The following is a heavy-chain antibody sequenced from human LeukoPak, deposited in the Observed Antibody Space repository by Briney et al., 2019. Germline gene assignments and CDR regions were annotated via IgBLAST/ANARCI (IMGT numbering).Heavy chain of an antibody. CDR1: GGTFSSYA. D-gene: IGHD6-13*01. CDR3: ARDQILLGWQQLVHNWFDP. V-gene: IGHV1-69*05. Sequence: SVKVSCKASGGTFSSYAISWVRQAPGQGLEWMGGIIPIFGTAHYAQKFQGRVTITTDESTSTAYMELSSLRSEDTAVYYCARDQILLGWQQLVHNWFDPWGQGTLVTVSS. CDR2: IIPIFGTA. J-gene: IGHJ5*02.